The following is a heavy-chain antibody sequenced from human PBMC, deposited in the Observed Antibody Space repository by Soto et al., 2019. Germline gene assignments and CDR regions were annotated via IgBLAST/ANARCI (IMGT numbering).Heavy chain of an antibody. CDR3: AKEVPGHFDY. J-gene: IGHJ4*02. Sequence: ASVKVSCKASGYTFSTYYMHWVRQAPGQGYEWMGIINPSGGSTTYAQKFQGRVTMTRDTSTTTVYMELNSLRAEDTAVYYCAKEVPGHFDYWGQGTLVTVSS. CDR2: INPSGGST. CDR1: GYTFSTYY. V-gene: IGHV1-46*01.